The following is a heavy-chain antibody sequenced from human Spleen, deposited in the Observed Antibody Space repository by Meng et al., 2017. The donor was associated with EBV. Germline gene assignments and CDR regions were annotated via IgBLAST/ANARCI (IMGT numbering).Heavy chain of an antibody. CDR1: GGSFSSGGYY. CDR3: ARVGSDTATVPDYFDA. D-gene: IGHD5-18*01. Sequence: QVPLREPGPGLVKPSLSLSLTCAVSGGSFSSGGYYWGWIRQPPGKGLEWIGYIYYSGRTYYNPSLKSRVTISVDTSKNEFSLKLSSVTAADTAVYYCARVGSDTATVPDYFDAWGQGTLVTVSS. J-gene: IGHJ5*02. CDR2: IYYSGRT. V-gene: IGHV4-30-4*01.